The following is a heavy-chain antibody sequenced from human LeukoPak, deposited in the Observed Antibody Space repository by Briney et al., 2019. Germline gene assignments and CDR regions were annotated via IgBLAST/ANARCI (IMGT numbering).Heavy chain of an antibody. D-gene: IGHD6-13*01. Sequence: SQTLSLTCTVSGGSISSGGYYWSWIRQHPGKGLEWIGYIYYSGSTYYNPSLKSRVTISVDTSKNQFSLKLSSVTAADTAVYYCARVHSSSWYRYYFDYWGQGTLSPSPQ. CDR3: ARVHSSSWYRYYFDY. J-gene: IGHJ4*02. V-gene: IGHV4-31*03. CDR1: GGSISSGGYY. CDR2: IYYSGST.